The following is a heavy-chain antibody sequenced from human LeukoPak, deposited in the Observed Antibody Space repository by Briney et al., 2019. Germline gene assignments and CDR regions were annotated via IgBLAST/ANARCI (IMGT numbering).Heavy chain of an antibody. V-gene: IGHV3-21*01. CDR2: ISSSSYI. Sequence: GGSLRLSCAASGFTFSSYSMNWVRQAPGKGLEWVSSISSSSYIYYADSVKGRFTISRDNAKNSLYLQMNSLRAEDTAVYYCARDDRAAAVPFDYWGQGTLVTVSS. J-gene: IGHJ4*02. CDR1: GFTFSSYS. CDR3: ARDDRAAAVPFDY. D-gene: IGHD6-13*01.